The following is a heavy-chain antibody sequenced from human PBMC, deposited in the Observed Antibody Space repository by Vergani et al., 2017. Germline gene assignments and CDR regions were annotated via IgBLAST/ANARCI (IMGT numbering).Heavy chain of an antibody. CDR3: ARVISYCGGDCYSPHADY. CDR2: IYSGGST. D-gene: IGHD2-21*02. J-gene: IGHJ4*02. Sequence: EVQLVESGGGLIQPGGSLRLSCAASGFTVSSNYMSWVRQAPGKGLEWVSVIYSGGSTYYADAVKGRFTISRDNSKNTLDLQMHSLRAEDTAVYYCARVISYCGGDCYSPHADYWGQGTLVTVSA. V-gene: IGHV3-53*01. CDR1: GFTVSSNY.